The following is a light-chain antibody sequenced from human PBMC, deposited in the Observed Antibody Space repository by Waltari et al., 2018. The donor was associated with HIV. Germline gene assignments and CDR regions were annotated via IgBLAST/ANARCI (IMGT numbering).Light chain of an antibody. V-gene: IGKV3-11*01. CDR2: DAS. J-gene: IGKJ3*01. CDR3: QQRARWPFT. Sequence: EVVLTQSPATLSLSPGDRAALSCTANEDNNNYLAWYQQSRGPPPRLLIYDASNRATDIPARVAGSGSGTDFTLTISNLEPEDFAFYYCQQRARWPFTFGPGTRLDI. CDR1: EDNNNY.